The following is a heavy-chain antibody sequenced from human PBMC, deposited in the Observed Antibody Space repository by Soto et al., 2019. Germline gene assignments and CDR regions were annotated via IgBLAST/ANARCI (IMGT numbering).Heavy chain of an antibody. Sequence: LRLSCAASGFTFDDYAMHWVRQAPGKGLEWVSGISWNSGSRGYADSVKGRFTISRDNAKNSLYLQMNSLRDEDTAFYYCAKDVGTAVEVAFDCWGQGTLVTVSS. J-gene: IGHJ5*01. V-gene: IGHV3-9*01. D-gene: IGHD6-13*01. CDR1: GFTFDDYA. CDR2: ISWNSGSR. CDR3: AKDVGTAVEVAFDC.